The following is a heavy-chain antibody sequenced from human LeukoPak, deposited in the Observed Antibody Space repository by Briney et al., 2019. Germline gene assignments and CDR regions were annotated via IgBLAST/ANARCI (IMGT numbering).Heavy chain of an antibody. CDR3: AKGPRTIVGASTAFDI. Sequence: PGGSLRLSCAASGFTFSSYSMNWVRQAPGKGLEWVASISGSGANIYNADSVRGRFTISRDDSKNTLFLQMNSLRAGDTAVYYCAKGPRTIVGASTAFDIWGQGAMVTVSS. J-gene: IGHJ3*02. D-gene: IGHD1-26*01. CDR2: ISGSGANI. V-gene: IGHV3-23*01. CDR1: GFTFSSYS.